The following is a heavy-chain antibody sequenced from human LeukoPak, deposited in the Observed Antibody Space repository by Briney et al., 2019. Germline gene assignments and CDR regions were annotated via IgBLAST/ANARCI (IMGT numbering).Heavy chain of an antibody. V-gene: IGHV1-2*02. D-gene: IGHD4-23*01. Sequence: ASVKVSCKASGFTFTAYYMHWVRQAPGQGLEWMGWINPNSGGTNYAQKFQGKVTMTRDTSISTAYMELSRLRSDDTAVYYCARATVVSPNYWGQGTLVTVSS. CDR2: INPNSGGT. CDR3: ARATVVSPNY. J-gene: IGHJ4*02. CDR1: GFTFTAYY.